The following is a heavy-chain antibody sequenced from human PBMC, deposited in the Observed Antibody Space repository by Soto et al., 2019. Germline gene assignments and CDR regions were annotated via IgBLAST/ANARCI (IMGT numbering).Heavy chain of an antibody. CDR1: GGSLIDDY. D-gene: IGHD2-21*01. V-gene: IGHV4-59*12. CDR3: ARGNDWKSSTFDI. J-gene: IGHJ3*02. CDR2: VYSSGST. Sequence: QVQLQESGPGLVKPLETVSLTCTVSGGSLIDDYWNWISQPPGKGLEWIGYVYSSGSTNYNPSLKSRVTSSVDRSKNQFSLKLSSVTAADTAVYYCARGNDWKSSTFDIWGHGTMVSVSS.